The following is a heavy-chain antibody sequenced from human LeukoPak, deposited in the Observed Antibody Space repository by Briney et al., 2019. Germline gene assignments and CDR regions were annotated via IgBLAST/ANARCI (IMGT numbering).Heavy chain of an antibody. V-gene: IGHV3-74*01. CDR1: GFTFSSSW. J-gene: IGHJ6*01. CDR3: ARGPGYVSWGPFWGGMNV. D-gene: IGHD3-16*01. CDR2: ITRDGSST. Sequence: GGSLRLSCAASGFTFSSSWMHWLRQAPGKGLVWVSRITRDGSSTTYADSVKGRFTTSRDNAKNTLYLQMDSLRDDDTTLYYCARGPGYVSWGPFWGGMNVWGNGTTVIVSS.